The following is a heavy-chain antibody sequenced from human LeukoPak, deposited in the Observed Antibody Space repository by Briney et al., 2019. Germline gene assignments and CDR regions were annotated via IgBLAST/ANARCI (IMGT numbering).Heavy chain of an antibody. D-gene: IGHD4-11*01. V-gene: IGHV1-69*04. CDR1: GGTFSSYA. CDR3: ARSSISYSNSPVGDY. J-gene: IGHJ4*02. CDR2: IVPILGIA. Sequence: SVKVSCKASGGTFSSYAISWVRQAPGQGLEWMGRIVPILGIANYAQKFQGRVTITADKSTSTAYMELSSLRSEDTAVYYCARSSISYSNSPVGDYWGQGTLVTVSS.